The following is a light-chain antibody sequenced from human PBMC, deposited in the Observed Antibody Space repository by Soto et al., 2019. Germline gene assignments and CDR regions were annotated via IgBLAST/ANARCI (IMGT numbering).Light chain of an antibody. CDR2: AVS. CDR3: QQSHSVPPT. CDR1: QNISNY. V-gene: IGKV1-39*01. J-gene: IGKJ5*01. Sequence: DIQMTQSPSSLSASVRDRVTITCRASQNISNYLNWYQQKPGKAPNLLIYAVSSLKTGVPSRFSGSGSGTDFTFTIRGLQPEDFATYFCQQSHSVPPTFGQGTRVDIK.